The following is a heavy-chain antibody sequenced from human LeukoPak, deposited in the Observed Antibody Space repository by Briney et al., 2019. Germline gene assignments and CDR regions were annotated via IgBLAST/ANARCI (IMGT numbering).Heavy chain of an antibody. CDR3: ARVKMGATVSDYYYYYMDV. CDR1: GFTFSDYT. J-gene: IGHJ6*03. Sequence: GGSLRLSCAASGFTFSDYTIHWVRQAPGKRLQSVSAITSNGAYTHYADSVKGRFTISRDNSRNAVLLQMGGLRIEDMAVYYCARVKMGATVSDYYYYYMDVWGTGTTVTVSS. D-gene: IGHD1-26*01. V-gene: IGHV3-64*02. CDR2: ITSNGAYT.